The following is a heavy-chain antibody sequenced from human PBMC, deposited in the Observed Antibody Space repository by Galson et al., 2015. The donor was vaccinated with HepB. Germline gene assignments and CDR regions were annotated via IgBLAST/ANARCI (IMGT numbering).Heavy chain of an antibody. CDR3: ALENQLGAYYSDY. Sequence: SLRLSCAASGFTFSSYAMSWVRQAPGEGLEWVAFVRYDGGGPKYYADSAKGRFTISRDNSESTLYLQMNNLRAEDTAVYYCALENQLGAYYSDYWGQGTLVTVSS. J-gene: IGHJ4*02. CDR1: GFTFSSYA. CDR2: VRYDGGGPK. D-gene: IGHD3-16*01. V-gene: IGHV3-30*02.